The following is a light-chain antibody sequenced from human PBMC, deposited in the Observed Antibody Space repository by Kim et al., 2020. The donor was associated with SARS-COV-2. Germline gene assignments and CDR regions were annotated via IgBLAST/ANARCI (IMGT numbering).Light chain of an antibody. CDR1: QSVSSN. CDR2: GAS. V-gene: IGKV3-15*01. CDR3: KQYNNWPRT. Sequence: EIVMTQSPATLSVSPGERAALSCRASQSVSSNLVWYQQKPGQAPRLLIYGASTRATGIPARFSGSGSGTEFTLTISSLQSEDFAVYYCKQYNNWPRTFGQGTTVESK. J-gene: IGKJ1*01.